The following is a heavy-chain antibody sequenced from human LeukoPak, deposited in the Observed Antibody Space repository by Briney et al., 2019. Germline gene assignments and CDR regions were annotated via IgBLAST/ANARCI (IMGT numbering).Heavy chain of an antibody. CDR1: GYSISSGYY. J-gene: IGHJ4*02. CDR2: IYHSGST. D-gene: IGHD6-13*01. Sequence: PSETLSLTCTVSGYSISSGYYWGWIRQPPGKGLEWIGSIYHSGSTYYNPSLKSRVTISVDTSKNQFSLKLSSVTAADTAVYYCARDVSGGDSSSDYWGQGTLVTVSS. V-gene: IGHV4-38-2*02. CDR3: ARDVSGGDSSSDY.